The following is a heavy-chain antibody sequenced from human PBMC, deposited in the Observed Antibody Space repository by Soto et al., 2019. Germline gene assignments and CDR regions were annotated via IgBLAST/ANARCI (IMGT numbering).Heavy chain of an antibody. J-gene: IGHJ6*02. V-gene: IGHV3-11*01. CDR2: ISFSGNTV. Sequence: GGSLRLSCAASGFTFSDSYMSWIRQAPGKGLEWISYISFSGNTVYYADSLKGRFTISRDNAKNSLYLQMNRLRAEDTAVYYCARVSWREKYGMDVWGQGTTVTVSS. CDR1: GFTFSDSY. CDR3: ARVSWREKYGMDV.